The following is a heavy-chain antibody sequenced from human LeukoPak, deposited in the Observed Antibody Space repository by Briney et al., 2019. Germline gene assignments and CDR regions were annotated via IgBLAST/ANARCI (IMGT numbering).Heavy chain of an antibody. Sequence: GGSLRLSCAASGFTVSSNYMSWVRQAPGKGLEWVSVIYSGGSTYYADSVKGRFTISRDNSKNTLYLQMNSLRVEDTAVYYCTRVNYYDSSGYFTYWGQGTLVTVSS. CDR1: GFTVSSNY. CDR3: TRVNYYDSSGYFTY. D-gene: IGHD3-22*01. J-gene: IGHJ4*02. V-gene: IGHV3-53*01. CDR2: IYSGGST.